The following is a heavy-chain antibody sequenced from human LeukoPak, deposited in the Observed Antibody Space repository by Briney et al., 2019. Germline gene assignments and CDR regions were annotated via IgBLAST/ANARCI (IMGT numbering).Heavy chain of an antibody. J-gene: IGHJ4*01. CDR2: ISGSGGST. CDR3: AKGARIWAVEYYFDY. Sequence: GSLRLSCAASGFTFSSYATSWVRPAPGKGLGWVSAISGSGGSTYCADSVKGRFTISRDNSKNTLYLQMNSLRAEDTAVYDCAKGARIWAVEYYFDYWGQGTLVTVSS. D-gene: IGHD2-15*01. CDR1: GFTFSSYA. V-gene: IGHV3-23*01.